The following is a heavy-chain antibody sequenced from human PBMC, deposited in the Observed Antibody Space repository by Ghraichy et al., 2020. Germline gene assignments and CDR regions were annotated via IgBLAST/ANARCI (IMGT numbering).Heavy chain of an antibody. J-gene: IGHJ4*02. CDR3: ARDYGDYGGEFDS. CDR2: IDNSGST. CDR1: GGSISSGRYY. V-gene: IGHV4-61*02. Sequence: LRLSCTVSGGSISSGRYYWSWIRQPAGKGLEWIGRIDNSGSTKDNPSLKSRVTISADASKNQFSLKLSSVTAADTAVYYCARDYGDYGGEFDSWGQGILVTVSS. D-gene: IGHD4-17*01.